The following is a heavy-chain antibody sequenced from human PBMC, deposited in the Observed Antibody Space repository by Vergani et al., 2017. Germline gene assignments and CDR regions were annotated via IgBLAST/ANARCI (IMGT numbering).Heavy chain of an antibody. D-gene: IGHD6-19*01. V-gene: IGHV3-21*01. CDR3: ARKQQWLVNYYYYYGMDV. J-gene: IGHJ6*02. CDR1: GFTFSSYS. Sequence: EVQLVESGGGLVKPGGSLRLSCAASGFTFSSYSMNWVRQAPGKGLEWVSSISSSSSYIYYADSVKGRFTISRDNAKNSLYLQMNSLRAEDTAVYYCARKQQWLVNYYYYYGMDVWGQGTTVTVSS. CDR2: ISSSSSYI.